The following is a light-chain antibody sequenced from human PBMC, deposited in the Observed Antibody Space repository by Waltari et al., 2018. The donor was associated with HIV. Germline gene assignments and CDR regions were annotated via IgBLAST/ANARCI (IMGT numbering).Light chain of an antibody. Sequence: QSVLTQSPSVSEAPGQRVTISCSGSNSNIGSHAVAWYRQFPGKPPRLLVYHDDLILSGVSDRLSASKSGTSASLAINDLQSEDESLYYCATWDDGLNALLFGGGTKVTVL. V-gene: IGLV1-36*01. CDR3: ATWDDGLNALL. CDR2: HDD. CDR1: NSNIGSHA. J-gene: IGLJ2*01.